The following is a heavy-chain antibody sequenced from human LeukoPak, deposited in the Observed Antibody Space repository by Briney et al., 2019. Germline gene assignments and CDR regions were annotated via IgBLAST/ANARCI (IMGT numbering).Heavy chain of an antibody. CDR3: AEVYYYYYMDV. V-gene: IGHV3-23*01. J-gene: IGHJ6*03. Sequence: AGGSLRHSCAASGFTFSRNSMNWVRRAPGKGLEWVSAISGSGGSTYYADSVKGRFTISRDNSKNTLYLQMNSLRAEDTAVYYCAEVYYYYYMDVWGKGTTVTVSS. CDR1: GFTFSRNS. CDR2: ISGSGGST.